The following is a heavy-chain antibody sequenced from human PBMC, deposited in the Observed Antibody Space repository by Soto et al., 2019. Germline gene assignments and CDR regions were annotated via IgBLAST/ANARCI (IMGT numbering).Heavy chain of an antibody. D-gene: IGHD4-17*01. CDR3: AKVWFRVKDFVDYSDFDY. J-gene: IGHJ4*02. CDR1: GFTFSSYA. Sequence: GGSLRLSCAASGFTFSSYAMSWVRQAPGKGLEWVSAISGSGGSTYYADTVKGRFTISRDNSKNTLYLQMNSLRAVDTVVYYCAKVWFRVKDFVDYSDFDYWGQGTLVTVSS. V-gene: IGHV3-23*01. CDR2: ISGSGGST.